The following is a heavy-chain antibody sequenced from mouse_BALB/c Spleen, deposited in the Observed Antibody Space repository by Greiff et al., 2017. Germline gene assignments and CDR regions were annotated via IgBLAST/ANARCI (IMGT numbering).Heavy chain of an antibody. CDR1: GYTFTSYW. J-gene: IGHJ3*01. D-gene: IGHD1-1*01. CDR3: TRGDLYGSSQAWFAY. V-gene: IGHV1-5*01. Sequence: EVQLQQSGTVLARPGASVKMSCKASGYTFTSYWMHWVKQRPGQGLEWIGAIYPGNSDTSYNQKFKGKAKLTAVTSTSTAYMELSSLTNEDSAVYYCTRGDLYGSSQAWFAYWGQGTLVTVSA. CDR2: IYPGNSDT.